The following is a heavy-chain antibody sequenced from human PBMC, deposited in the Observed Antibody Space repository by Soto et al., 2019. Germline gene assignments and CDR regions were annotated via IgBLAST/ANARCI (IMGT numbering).Heavy chain of an antibody. CDR2: IYHSGST. CDR3: ARFWTRDRRRYSSTKRVEKDY. J-gene: IGHJ4*02. CDR1: GGSISSSNW. V-gene: IGHV4-4*02. D-gene: IGHD6-13*01. Sequence: QVQLQESGPGLVKPSGTLSLTCAVSGGSISSSNWWSWVRQPPGKGLEWIGEIYHSGSTNSNPSLRSRVTISVDKSKTQFSLKLSSVTAADTAVYYCARFWTRDRRRYSSTKRVEKDYWGQGTLVTVSS.